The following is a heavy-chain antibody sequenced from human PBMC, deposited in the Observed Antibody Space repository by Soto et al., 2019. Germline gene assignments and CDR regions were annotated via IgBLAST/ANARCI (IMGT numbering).Heavy chain of an antibody. V-gene: IGHV4-31*03. J-gene: IGHJ3*02. CDR2: IYSSGNP. CDR3: ARGRLTIQQGFDT. CDR1: NDSISSGLYY. D-gene: IGHD1-1*01. Sequence: SETLSLTCTVSNDSISSGLYYWSWIRQVPGKGLEWIGYIYSSGNPYYNPSLKGRISISLGASNNQFALTVTSVNVADSAIYFCARGRLTIQQGFDTWGQGTRVTVSS.